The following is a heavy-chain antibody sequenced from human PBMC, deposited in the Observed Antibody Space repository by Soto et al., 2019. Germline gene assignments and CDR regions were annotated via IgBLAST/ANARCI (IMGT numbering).Heavy chain of an antibody. Sequence: EVQLLKSGGGLVQPGGSLRLSCAASGFTFSSYAMSWVRQSPGTGLEWVSAIPGSGTSTYYAGSVKGRFTISRDNSKNTLYLQMNSLRVEDTAVYYCAKIGSSSSVSLPRVLLDYWGQGALVTVSS. V-gene: IGHV3-23*01. CDR1: GFTFSSYA. CDR2: IPGSGTST. CDR3: AKIGSSSSVSLPRVLLDY. D-gene: IGHD6-6*01. J-gene: IGHJ4*02.